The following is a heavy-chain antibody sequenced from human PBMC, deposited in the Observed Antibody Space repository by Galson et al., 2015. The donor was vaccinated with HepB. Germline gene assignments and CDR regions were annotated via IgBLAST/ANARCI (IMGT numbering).Heavy chain of an antibody. D-gene: IGHD3-9*01. J-gene: IGHJ3*02. CDR2: IDPSDSYT. V-gene: IGHV5-10-1*01. Sequence: GSGYSFTSYWISWVRQMPGKGLEWMGRIDPSDSYTNYSPSFQGHVTISADKSISTAYLQWSSLKASDTAMYYCARRAREYDILTGYNMGDAFDIWGQGTMVTVSS. CDR1: GYSFTSYW. CDR3: ARRAREYDILTGYNMGDAFDI.